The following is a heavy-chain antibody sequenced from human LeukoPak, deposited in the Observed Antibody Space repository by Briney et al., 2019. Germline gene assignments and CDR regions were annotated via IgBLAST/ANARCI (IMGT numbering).Heavy chain of an antibody. D-gene: IGHD3-10*01. CDR3: ARDLGYGSGSHNWFDP. Sequence: GASVKVSCKASGYTFTSYGISWVRQAPGQGLEWMGWISAYNGNTNYAQKLQGRVTMTTGTSTSTAYMELRSLRSDDTAVYYCARDLGYGSGSHNWFDPWGQGTLVTVSS. CDR2: ISAYNGNT. V-gene: IGHV1-18*04. CDR1: GYTFTSYG. J-gene: IGHJ5*02.